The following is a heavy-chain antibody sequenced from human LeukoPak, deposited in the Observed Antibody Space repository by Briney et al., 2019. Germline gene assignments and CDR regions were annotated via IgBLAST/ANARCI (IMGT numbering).Heavy chain of an antibody. V-gene: IGHV3-23*01. D-gene: IGHD3-10*02. CDR2: IIGSGEKT. CDR3: AKVEITMFFDY. Sequence: PGGSLRLSCAASGFTFSSYGMYWVRQAPGKGLEWVSGIIGSGEKTYYADSVKGRFTISRDNSKNTLYLQMNSLRAEDTAVYYCAKVEITMFFDYWGQGTLVTVSS. J-gene: IGHJ4*02. CDR1: GFTFSSYG.